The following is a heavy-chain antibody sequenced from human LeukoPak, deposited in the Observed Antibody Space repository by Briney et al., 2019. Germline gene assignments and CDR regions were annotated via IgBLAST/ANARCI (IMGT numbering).Heavy chain of an antibody. CDR3: ARGFGAATGEGFDC. Sequence: SETLSLTCTVSGGSISRYYWSWIRQPAGKGLEYIGRIYSSGITDYNPSLMSRVTLSVDTSKNRFSLRLSSVTAADTAVYYCARGFGAATGEGFDCWGQGTLVTVSS. J-gene: IGHJ4*02. V-gene: IGHV4-4*07. CDR2: IYSSGIT. D-gene: IGHD1-26*01. CDR1: GGSISRYY.